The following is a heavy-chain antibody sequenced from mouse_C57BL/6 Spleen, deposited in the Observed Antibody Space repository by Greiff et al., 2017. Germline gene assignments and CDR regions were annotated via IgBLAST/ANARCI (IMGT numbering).Heavy chain of an antibody. V-gene: IGHV5-16*01. D-gene: IGHD6-1*01. Sequence: EVKLVESEGGLVQPGSSMKLSCTASGFTFSDYYMAWVRQVPEKGLEWVANINYDGSSTYYLDSLKSRFIISRDNAKNILYLQMSSLKSEDTATYYCAREGNLVRRAMDYWGQGTSVTVSS. CDR3: AREGNLVRRAMDY. CDR1: GFTFSDYY. CDR2: INYDGSST. J-gene: IGHJ4*01.